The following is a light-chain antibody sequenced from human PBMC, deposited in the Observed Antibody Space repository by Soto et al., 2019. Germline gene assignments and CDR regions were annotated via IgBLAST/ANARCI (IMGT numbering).Light chain of an antibody. Sequence: QSALTQPASVSGSPGQSITISCTGTNSDVGAYNYVSWFQQHPGKAPKLIIYEVNDRPSGVSTRFSASKSGNTASLTISGLQPDDEADYYCCSYAPNNTGVFGGGTKVTVL. J-gene: IGLJ3*02. CDR3: CSYAPNNTGV. CDR2: EVN. V-gene: IGLV2-14*01. CDR1: NSDVGAYNY.